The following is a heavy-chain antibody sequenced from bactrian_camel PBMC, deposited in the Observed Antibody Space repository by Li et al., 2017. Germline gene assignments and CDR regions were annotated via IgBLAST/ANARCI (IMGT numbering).Heavy chain of an antibody. CDR2: VNIGGRGT. CDR3: AKLGTRWSEFPY. D-gene: IGHD5*01. CDR1: GFTFSSSA. Sequence: VQLVESGGGLVQPGDSLRLSCAASGFTFSSSAMSWVRRAPGKGLEWVSAVNIGGRGTDYSESVKGRFTISRDNAKNTLYLQLNSLKTEDTAMYYCAKLGTRWSEFPYWGQGTQVTVS. V-gene: IGHV3S40*01. J-gene: IGHJ4*01.